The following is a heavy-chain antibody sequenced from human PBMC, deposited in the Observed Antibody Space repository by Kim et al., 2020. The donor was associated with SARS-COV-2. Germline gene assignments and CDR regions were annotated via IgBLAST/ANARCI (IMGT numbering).Heavy chain of an antibody. CDR1: GGSISSSSYY. CDR3: ARKGIAVAGPYYYYGMDV. V-gene: IGHV4-39*01. CDR2: IYYSGST. J-gene: IGHJ6*02. Sequence: SETLSLTCTVSGGSISSSSYYWGWIRQPPGKGLEWIGSIYYSGSTYYNPSLKSRVTISVDTSKNQFSLKLSSVTAADTAVYYCARKGIAVAGPYYYYGMDVWGQGTTVTVSS. D-gene: IGHD6-19*01.